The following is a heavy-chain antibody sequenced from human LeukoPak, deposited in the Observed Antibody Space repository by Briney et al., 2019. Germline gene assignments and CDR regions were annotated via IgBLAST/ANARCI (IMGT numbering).Heavy chain of an antibody. CDR3: FRNIRRRGWYSDY. D-gene: IGHD6-19*01. CDR2: IYPSGGI. Sequence: GGSLRLSCAASGITVRDNLMTWVREAPGKGLEWFSVIYPSGGIYYTDSGKCRINISNDRSKNTVYLVMNSLKAENTAQYHGFRNIRRRGWYSDYWGQGTLFTVSS. V-gene: IGHV3-53*01. CDR1: GITVRDNL. J-gene: IGHJ4*02.